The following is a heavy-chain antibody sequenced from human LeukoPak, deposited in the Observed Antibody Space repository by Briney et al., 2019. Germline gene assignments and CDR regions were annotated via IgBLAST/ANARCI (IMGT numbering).Heavy chain of an antibody. V-gene: IGHV3-33*01. J-gene: IGHJ5*02. CDR1: GFAFSRYG. CDR2: MWYDGSNE. Sequence: PGGSLRLSCAASGFAFSRYGMHWLRQAPGTGLEWVAVMWYDGSNEAYADSVRGRFTISRDNPENRLYLQMSSLRVEDTAVYYCAREHTIAATGTHWFAPWGQGTLVTVSS. D-gene: IGHD6-13*01. CDR3: AREHTIAATGTHWFAP.